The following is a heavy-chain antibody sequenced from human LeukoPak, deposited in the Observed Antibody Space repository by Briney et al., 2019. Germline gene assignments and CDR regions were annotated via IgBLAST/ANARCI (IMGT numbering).Heavy chain of an antibody. CDR1: GGSIRGYY. CDR3: ARVRGVGAFDI. CDR2: IYYSGST. J-gene: IGHJ3*02. D-gene: IGHD3-10*01. Sequence: SETLSLTCTVSGGSIRGYYSSWIRQPPGKGLEWIAYIYYSGSTNYNPSLKSRVTISVDTSKNQFSLKLSSVAAADTAVYYCARVRGVGAFDIWGQGTMVTVSS. V-gene: IGHV4-59*01.